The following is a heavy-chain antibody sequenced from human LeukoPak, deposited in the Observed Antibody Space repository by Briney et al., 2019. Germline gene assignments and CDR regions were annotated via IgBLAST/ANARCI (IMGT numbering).Heavy chain of an antibody. V-gene: IGHV3-7*01. CDR1: GFPFSDYW. CDR2: INQDGRIQ. J-gene: IGHJ4*02. Sequence: GGSLRLSCAASGFPFSDYWMDWVRQAPGKGVEWVANINQDGRIQYYADSVRGRFIISRNNAKNSLYLQMYSLRAEDTAIYFCSRSLDYLGQGALVTVS. CDR3: SRSLDY.